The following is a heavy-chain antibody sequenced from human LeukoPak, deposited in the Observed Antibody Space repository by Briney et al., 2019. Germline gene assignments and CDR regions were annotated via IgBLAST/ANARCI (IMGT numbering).Heavy chain of an antibody. CDR2: IYYSGST. J-gene: IGHJ4*02. CDR3: ARAPIAAAGTLDY. CDR1: GGSISSYY. V-gene: IGHV4-59*01. Sequence: SETLSLTCTVSGGSISSYYWRWIRQPPGKGLEWIGYIYYSGSTNYNPSLKSRVTISVDTSKNQFSLKLSSVTAADTAVYYCARAPIAAAGTLDYWGQGTLVTVSS. D-gene: IGHD6-13*01.